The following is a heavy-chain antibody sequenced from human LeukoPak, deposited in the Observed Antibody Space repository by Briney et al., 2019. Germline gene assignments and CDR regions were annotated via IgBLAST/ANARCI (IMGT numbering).Heavy chain of an antibody. V-gene: IGHV1-69*13. CDR3: ARGRGYSYGFDY. D-gene: IGHD5-18*01. CDR2: IIPIFGTA. J-gene: IGHJ4*02. Sequence: ASVKVSCKASGGTFSSHAISWVRQAPGQGLEWMGGIIPIFGTANYAQKFQGRVTITADESTSTAYMELSSLRSEDTAVYYCARGRGYSYGFDYWGQGTLVTVSS. CDR1: GGTFSSHA.